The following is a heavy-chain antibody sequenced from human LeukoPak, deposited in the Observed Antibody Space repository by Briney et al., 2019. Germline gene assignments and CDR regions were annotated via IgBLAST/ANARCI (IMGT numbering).Heavy chain of an antibody. Sequence: ASVKVSCKVSGYTLTELSMHWVRQAPGKGLEWMGGFDPEDGETIYAQKFQGRVTMTEDTSTDTAYMELSSLRSEDTAVYYCATDLVSSWLLDAFDIWGQGTMVTVSS. V-gene: IGHV1-24*01. CDR2: FDPEDGET. CDR3: ATDLVSSWLLDAFDI. CDR1: GYTLTELS. J-gene: IGHJ3*02. D-gene: IGHD6-13*01.